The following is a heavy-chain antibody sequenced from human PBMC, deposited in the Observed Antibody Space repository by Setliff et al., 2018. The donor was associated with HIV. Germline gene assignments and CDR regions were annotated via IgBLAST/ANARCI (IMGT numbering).Heavy chain of an antibody. D-gene: IGHD2-2*01. Sequence: SCAASGFTFDDYAMHWVRQAPGKGLEWVSGISWNSGSIGYADSVKGRFTISRDNAKNSLYLQMNSLRAEDTALYYCAKDVTGGYHYFDYWGQGTLVTVSS. CDR2: ISWNSGSI. J-gene: IGHJ4*02. V-gene: IGHV3-9*01. CDR3: AKDVTGGYHYFDY. CDR1: GFTFDDYA.